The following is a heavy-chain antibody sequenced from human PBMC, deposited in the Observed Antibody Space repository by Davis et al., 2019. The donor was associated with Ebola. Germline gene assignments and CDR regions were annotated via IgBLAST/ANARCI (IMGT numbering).Heavy chain of an antibody. CDR1: GFTFSSYG. Sequence: GESLKISCAASGFTFSSYGMHWVRQAPGKGLGWVAVIWYDGSNKYYADSVKGRFTISRDNSKNTLYLQMNSLRSEDTAVYYCARELRPSVGLLRSPQGYWGQGTLVTVSS. CDR3: ARELRPSVGLLRSPQGY. D-gene: IGHD1-26*01. V-gene: IGHV3-33*01. CDR2: IWYDGSNK. J-gene: IGHJ4*02.